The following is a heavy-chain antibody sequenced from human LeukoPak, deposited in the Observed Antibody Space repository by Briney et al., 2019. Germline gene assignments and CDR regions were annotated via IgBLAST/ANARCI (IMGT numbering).Heavy chain of an antibody. CDR2: IYTSGST. CDR1: GGSISSYY. J-gene: IGHJ4*02. Sequence: SETLSLTCTVSGGSISSYYWSWIRQPAGKGLEWIGRIYTSGSTYYNPSLKSRVTISVDRSKNQFSLKLSSVTAADTAVYYCARDFALPSSGSLGYWGQGTLVTVSS. V-gene: IGHV4-4*07. CDR3: ARDFALPSSGSLGY. D-gene: IGHD1-26*01.